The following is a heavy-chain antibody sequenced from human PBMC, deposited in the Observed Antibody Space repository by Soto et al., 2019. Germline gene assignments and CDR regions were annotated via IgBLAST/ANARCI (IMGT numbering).Heavy chain of an antibody. CDR1: GYSFSDYH. J-gene: IGHJ6*02. V-gene: IGHV1-2*04. Sequence: ASVKVSCKASGYSFSDYHIHWVRQAPGQGLEWLGRINPKSGGTSSAQKFQGWVTMTRDTSISTAYMELTRLRSDDTAVYFCARGHSTDCSHGVCSLFHTHEMDVSGPGTRVTVSS. CDR2: INPKSGGT. D-gene: IGHD2-8*01. CDR3: ARGHSTDCSHGVCSLFHTHEMDV.